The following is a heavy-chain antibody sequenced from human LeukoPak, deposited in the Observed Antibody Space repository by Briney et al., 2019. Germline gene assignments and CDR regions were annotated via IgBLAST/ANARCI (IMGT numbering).Heavy chain of an antibody. CDR2: ITTSSSDM. Sequence: GGSLRLSCAASGFTVSLNYLSWVRQAPGKGLEWVSSITTSSSDMYYADSVKGRFTISRDNAKNSLFLQMNSLRAEDTAVYYCARDWYTAERWTIYYSYYIDVWGKGTTVTVSS. CDR1: GFTVSLNY. J-gene: IGHJ6*03. CDR3: ARDWYTAERWTIYYSYYIDV. D-gene: IGHD4-23*01. V-gene: IGHV3-21*01.